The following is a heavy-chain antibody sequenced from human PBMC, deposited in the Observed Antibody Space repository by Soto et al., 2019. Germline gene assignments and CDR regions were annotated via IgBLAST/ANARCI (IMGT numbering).Heavy chain of an antibody. CDR1: GFILSRHA. D-gene: IGHD6-19*01. J-gene: IGHJ4*02. V-gene: IGHV3-23*01. CDR2: IGYRTTDT. Sequence: EVHLLQSGGGLAQPGESLTLSCATSGFILSRHAMSWVRQAPGKGLDWVSVIGYRTTDTYYANSVKGRFTISRDESKNTVYLQMNNLRVEETAVYCCAHDRGGGWVIEYCGQGTLVTVSS. CDR3: AHDRGGGWVIEY.